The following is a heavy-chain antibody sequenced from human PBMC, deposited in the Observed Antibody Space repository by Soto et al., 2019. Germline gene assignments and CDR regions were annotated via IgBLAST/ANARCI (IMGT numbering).Heavy chain of an antibody. CDR3: ATVYSGYDRRGFDP. J-gene: IGHJ5*02. D-gene: IGHD5-12*01. V-gene: IGHV1-24*01. Sequence: ASVKVSCKVSGYTLTELSMHWVRQAPGKGLEWMGGFDPGDGETIYAQKFQGRVTMTEDTSTDTAYMELSSLRSEDTAVYYCATVYSGYDRRGFDPWGQGTLVTVSS. CDR1: GYTLTELS. CDR2: FDPGDGET.